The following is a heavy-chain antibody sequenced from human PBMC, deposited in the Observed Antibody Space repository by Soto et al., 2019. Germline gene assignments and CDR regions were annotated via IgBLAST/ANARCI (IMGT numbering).Heavy chain of an antibody. CDR3: ARHGGDYDYYGMDV. D-gene: IGHD4-17*01. V-gene: IGHV4-39*01. CDR1: GGSISSSSYY. Sequence: SETLSLTCTVSGGSISSSSYYWGWIRQPPGKGLEWIGSIYYSGSTYYNPSLKSRVTISADTSKNQFSLKLSSVTAADTAVYYCARHGGDYDYYGMDVWGQGTTVTVSS. CDR2: IYYSGST. J-gene: IGHJ6*02.